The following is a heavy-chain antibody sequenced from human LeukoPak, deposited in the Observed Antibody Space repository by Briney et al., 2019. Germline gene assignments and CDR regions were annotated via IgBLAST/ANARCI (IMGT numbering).Heavy chain of an antibody. D-gene: IGHD3-9*01. CDR2: INPSGGNT. J-gene: IGHJ4*02. V-gene: IGHV1-46*01. CDR3: ARDRGLTGYFDY. Sequence: GASVKVSCKTSGYRFTNNYMHWVRQAPGQGLEWMGTINPSGGNTNYAQKFQGRVAMTRDTSTSTVYMELSGLRSEDTAVYFCARDRGLTGYFDYWGQGTLVTVSS. CDR1: GYRFTNNY.